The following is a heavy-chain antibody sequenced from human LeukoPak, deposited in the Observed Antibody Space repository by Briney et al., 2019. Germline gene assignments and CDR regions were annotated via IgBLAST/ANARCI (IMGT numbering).Heavy chain of an antibody. Sequence: ETLSLTCIVSGGSISNKYWSWIRQAPGKGLEWVSSISSSSSYIYYADSVKGRFTISRDNAKNSLYLQMNSLRAEDTAVYYCAREGIQLWSRDAFDIWGQGTMVTVSS. CDR3: AREGIQLWSRDAFDI. V-gene: IGHV3-21*01. CDR2: ISSSSSYI. J-gene: IGHJ3*02. D-gene: IGHD5-18*01. CDR1: GGSISNKY.